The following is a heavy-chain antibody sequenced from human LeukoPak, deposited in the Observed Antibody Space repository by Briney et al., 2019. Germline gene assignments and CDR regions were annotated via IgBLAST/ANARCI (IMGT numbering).Heavy chain of an antibody. D-gene: IGHD3-3*01. CDR1: GGSISSSNYY. CDR3: ARDGTIFGVVKAFDI. CDR2: IYYSGST. J-gene: IGHJ3*02. V-gene: IGHV4-39*07. Sequence: SETLSLTCTVSGGSISSSNYYWGWIRQPPGKGLEWIGGIYYSGSTNYNPSLKSRVTISVDTSKNQFSLKLSSVTAADTAVYYCARDGTIFGVVKAFDIWGQGTMVTVSS.